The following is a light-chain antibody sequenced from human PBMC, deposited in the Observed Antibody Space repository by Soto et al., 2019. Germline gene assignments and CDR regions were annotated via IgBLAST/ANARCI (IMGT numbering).Light chain of an antibody. Sequence: ETVMTQSPATLSESQGERATLSCRASKSVSNNLAWYQQKPGQAPRLLIYGASARATGIPARFSGSGFRTEFTLTISSLQTEDSAVYYCQHYNEWPLTFGGGTKVEIK. CDR3: QHYNEWPLT. V-gene: IGKV3-15*01. CDR1: KSVSNN. CDR2: GAS. J-gene: IGKJ4*01.